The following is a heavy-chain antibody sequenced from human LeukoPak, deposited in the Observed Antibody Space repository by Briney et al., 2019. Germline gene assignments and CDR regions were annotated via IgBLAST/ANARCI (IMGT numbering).Heavy chain of an antibody. CDR1: GFTFSSYE. V-gene: IGHV3-48*03. CDR3: AELGITMIGGV. D-gene: IGHD3-10*02. J-gene: IGHJ6*04. Sequence: GGSLRLSCAASGFTFSSYEMNWVRQAPGKGLEWISYISGSGTTIYYADSVRGRFTISRDNAKNSLYLQMNSLRAEDTAVYYCAELGITMIGGVWGKGTTVTISS. CDR2: ISGSGTTI.